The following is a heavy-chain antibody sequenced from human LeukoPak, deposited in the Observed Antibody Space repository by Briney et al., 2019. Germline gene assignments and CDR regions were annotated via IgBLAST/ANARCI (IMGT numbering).Heavy chain of an antibody. D-gene: IGHD5-18*01. CDR1: GYTLTSYG. CDR2: ISAYTGDT. CDR3: ARVNEYSYGLDY. V-gene: IGHV1-18*01. Sequence: GASVKVSCRASGYTLTSYGINWVRQAPGQGLEWLGWISAYTGDTKYAQKLQGRVTMTTDTSTSTAYMELRSLRSDDTAVYYCARVNEYSYGLDYWGQGTLVTVSS. J-gene: IGHJ4*02.